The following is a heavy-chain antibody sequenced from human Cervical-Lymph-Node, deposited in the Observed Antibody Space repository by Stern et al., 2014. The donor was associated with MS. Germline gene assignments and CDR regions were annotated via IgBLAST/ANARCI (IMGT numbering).Heavy chain of an antibody. V-gene: IGHV4-59*08. J-gene: IGHJ4*02. CDR2: VHYSGTT. CDR1: GGSISSYY. D-gene: IGHD3-3*01. Sequence: VQLVESGPGLVKPSETLSLTCSVSGGSISSYYWNWIRQPPGKGLEWIANVHYSGTTNYNPSLKSGVTILLDTSMTKISLNLPPVTAADTAVYYCAGSGTYYPDYWGQGILVTVSS. CDR3: AGSGTYYPDY.